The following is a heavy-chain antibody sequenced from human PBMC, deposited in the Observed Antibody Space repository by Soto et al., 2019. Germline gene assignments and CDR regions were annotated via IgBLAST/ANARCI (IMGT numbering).Heavy chain of an antibody. Sequence: SVKVSCKASGGTFSSYTISWVRQAPGQGLEWMGGIIPIFGTPNYAQKFQGRVTITADKSTSTAYMELSGLRSEDTAVYYCRSDSSGYYYDDYWGQGTLVTVSS. D-gene: IGHD3-22*01. CDR2: IIPIFGTP. CDR1: GGTFSSYT. V-gene: IGHV1-69*06. J-gene: IGHJ4*02. CDR3: RSDSSGYYYDDY.